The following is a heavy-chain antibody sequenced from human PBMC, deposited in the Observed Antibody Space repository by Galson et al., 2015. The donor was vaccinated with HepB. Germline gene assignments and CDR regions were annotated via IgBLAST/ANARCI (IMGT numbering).Heavy chain of an antibody. CDR2: INAGNGNT. Sequence: SVKVSCKASGYTFTSYAMHWVRQAPGQRLEWMGWINAGNGNTKYSQKFQGRVTITRDTSASTAYMELSSLRSEDTAVYYCARGEYYDSSGFPTRYWGQGTLVTVSS. CDR1: GYTFTSYA. CDR3: ARGEYYDSSGFPTRY. J-gene: IGHJ4*02. D-gene: IGHD3-22*01. V-gene: IGHV1-3*01.